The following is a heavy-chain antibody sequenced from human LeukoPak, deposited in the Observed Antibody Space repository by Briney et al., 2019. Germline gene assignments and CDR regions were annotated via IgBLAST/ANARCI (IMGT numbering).Heavy chain of an antibody. Sequence: SETLSLTCTVSGGSIGTNSWNWIRQPAGKGLEWIGRIFTSGIANYNPSLKSRVTMSVDPSKNQFSLNLSSVTAADTAVYYCAREISGTYYNPLGYMDVWGKGTTVTVSS. CDR3: AREISGTYYNPLGYMDV. CDR2: IFTSGIA. V-gene: IGHV4-4*07. J-gene: IGHJ6*03. D-gene: IGHD3-10*01. CDR1: GGSIGTNS.